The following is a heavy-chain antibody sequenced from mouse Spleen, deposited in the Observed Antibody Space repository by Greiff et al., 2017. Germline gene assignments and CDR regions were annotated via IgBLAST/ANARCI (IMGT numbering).Heavy chain of an antibody. CDR3: ARQGGSITTAYYAMDY. D-gene: IGHD1-1*01. V-gene: IGHV5-9-3*01. CDR1: GFTFSSYA. Sequence: EVQGVESGGGLVKPGGSLKLSCAASGFTFSSYAMSWVRQTPEKRLEWVANISSGGSYTYYPDSVKGRFTISRDNAKNTLYLQMSSLRSEDTAMYYCARQGGSITTAYYAMDYWGQGTSVTVSS. CDR2: ISSGGSYT. J-gene: IGHJ4*01.